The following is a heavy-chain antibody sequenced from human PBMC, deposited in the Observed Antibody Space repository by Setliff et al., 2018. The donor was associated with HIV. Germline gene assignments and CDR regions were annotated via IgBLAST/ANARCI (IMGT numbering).Heavy chain of an antibody. V-gene: IGHV4-39*07. Sequence: SETLSLTCTVSGGSISSGSYYWGWIRQPPGKGLEWIGSMYYSGSTNYNPSLKSRVTISVDTSKNQFSLKLSSVTAADTAVYYCARDDARDYFDYWGQGTLVTVS. CDR2: MYYSGST. CDR3: ARDDARDYFDY. CDR1: GGSISSGSYY. J-gene: IGHJ4*02.